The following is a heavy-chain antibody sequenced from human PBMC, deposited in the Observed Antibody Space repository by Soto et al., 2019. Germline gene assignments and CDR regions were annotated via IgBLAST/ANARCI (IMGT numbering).Heavy chain of an antibody. V-gene: IGHV1-69*01. CDR3: ARALFDQPIYY. D-gene: IGHD3-3*01. CDR2: IIPIFGTA. Sequence: QVQLVQSGAEVKKPGSSVKVSCKASGGTFSSYAISWVRQAPGQGLEWMGGIIPIFGTANYAQKCQGRVTITADESTSPAYMELSSLRSEDTAVYYCARALFDQPIYYWGQGPLVTVSS. CDR1: GGTFSSYA. J-gene: IGHJ4*02.